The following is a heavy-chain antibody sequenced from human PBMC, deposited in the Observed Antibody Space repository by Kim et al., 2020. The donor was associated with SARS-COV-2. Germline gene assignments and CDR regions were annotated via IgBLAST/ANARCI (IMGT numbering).Heavy chain of an antibody. V-gene: IGHV4-4*02. D-gene: IGHD1-7*01. CDR2: IYHSGST. J-gene: IGHJ6*02. CDR1: GGSISSSNW. Sequence: SETLSLTCAVSGGSISSSNWWSWVRQPPGKGLEWIGEIYHSGSTNYNPSLKSRVTISVDKSKNQFSLKLSSVTAADTAVYYCARAHDNWNYGGGMDVWGQGTTVTVSS. CDR3: ARAHDNWNYGGGMDV.